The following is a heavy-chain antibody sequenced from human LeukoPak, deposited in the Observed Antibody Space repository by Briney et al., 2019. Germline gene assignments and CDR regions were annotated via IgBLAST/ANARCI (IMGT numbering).Heavy chain of an antibody. J-gene: IGHJ4*02. Sequence: PSETLSLTCAVYGGSFSGYYWSWIRQPPGKGLEWIGEINHSGSTNYNPSLESRVTISVDTSKNQFSLKLSSVTAADTAVYYCARGRLVRRAFDYWGQGTLVTVSS. V-gene: IGHV4-34*01. CDR1: GGSFSGYY. CDR2: INHSGST. D-gene: IGHD6-13*01. CDR3: ARGRLVRRAFDY.